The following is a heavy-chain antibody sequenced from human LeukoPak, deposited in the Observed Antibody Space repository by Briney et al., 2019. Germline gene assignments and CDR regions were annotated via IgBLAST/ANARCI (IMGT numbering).Heavy chain of an antibody. CDR3: ARDRGYYDSSGLPGHWFDP. CDR1: GGTFSSYA. Sequence: SVKVSCKASGGTFSSYAINWVRQAPGQGLEWMGGIIPIFGTAIYAQKFQGRVTITADKSTSTAYMELSSLRSEDTAVYYCARDRGYYDSSGLPGHWFDPWGQGTLVTVSS. V-gene: IGHV1-69*06. D-gene: IGHD3-22*01. CDR2: IIPIFGTA. J-gene: IGHJ5*02.